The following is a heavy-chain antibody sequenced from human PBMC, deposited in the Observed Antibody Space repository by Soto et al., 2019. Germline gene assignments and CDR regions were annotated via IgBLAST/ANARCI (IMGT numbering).Heavy chain of an antibody. D-gene: IGHD4-17*01. CDR3: ARVTMTTVSFDY. CDR1: GFTFSSYA. Sequence: QVQLVESGGGVVQPGRSLRLSCAASGFTFSSYAMHWVRQAPGKGLEWVAVISYDGSNKYYADSVKGRFTISRDNSKNTLYRQMNSLRAEDTAVYYCARVTMTTVSFDYWGQGTLVTVSS. J-gene: IGHJ4*02. CDR2: ISYDGSNK. V-gene: IGHV3-30-3*01.